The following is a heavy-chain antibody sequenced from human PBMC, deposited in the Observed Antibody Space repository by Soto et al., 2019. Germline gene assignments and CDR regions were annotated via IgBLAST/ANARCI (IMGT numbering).Heavy chain of an antibody. V-gene: IGHV3-30*18. CDR3: AKYSRRHDWYFDL. CDR1: GFTFSSYG. CDR2: ISYDGSNK. D-gene: IGHD2-21*01. J-gene: IGHJ2*01. Sequence: QVQLVESGGGVVQPGRSLRLSCAASGFTFSSYGMHWVRQAPGKGLEWVAVISYDGSNKYYADSVKGRFTISRDNSKNTLYLQMNSLRAEDTAVYYCAKYSRRHDWYFDLWGRGTLVTVSS.